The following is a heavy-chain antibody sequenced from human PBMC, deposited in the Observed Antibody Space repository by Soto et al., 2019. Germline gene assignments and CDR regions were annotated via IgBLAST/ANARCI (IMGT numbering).Heavy chain of an antibody. J-gene: IGHJ4*02. CDR2: IYYTRNT. V-gene: IGHV4-39*01. CDR3: ARHWEQWLGYIDY. CDR1: GSSISSGSFY. D-gene: IGHD6-19*01. Sequence: QLQLQESGPGLVKPSETLSLTCTVSGSSISSGSFYWGWIRQPPGKGLEWIGSIYYTRNTYYNPSLKSRVTISVDSSKNQFSLKLSSVTAADTAVYYCARHWEQWLGYIDYWGQGTLVAVSS.